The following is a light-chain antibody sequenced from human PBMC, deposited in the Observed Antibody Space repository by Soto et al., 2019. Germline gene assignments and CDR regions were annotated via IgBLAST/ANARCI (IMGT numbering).Light chain of an antibody. CDR1: QSVTSSL. Sequence: EIVLTQSPGTLSLSPGERATLSCRASQSVTSSLLAWYQHKPGQTPRLLIYDASSGATGIPDRFSGSGSGTDFTLTISRLEPEDFAVYYCQQYGRPWTFGQGTKVEIK. J-gene: IGKJ1*01. CDR3: QQYGRPWT. CDR2: DAS. V-gene: IGKV3-20*01.